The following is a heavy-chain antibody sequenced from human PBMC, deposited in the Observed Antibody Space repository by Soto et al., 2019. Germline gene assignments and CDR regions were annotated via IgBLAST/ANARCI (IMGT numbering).Heavy chain of an antibody. D-gene: IGHD1-1*01. CDR1: GFTFDTYG. J-gene: IGHJ6*02. Sequence: SGGSLRLSCVASGFTFDTYGIHWVRQAPGKGLQWVALISYEGSNTYYADSVRGRFTIPRDNSKNALYLQMNTLRPEDTGVYYCARVTPGNNLYYFSGLDFWGQGTSVTVSS. CDR3: ARVTPGNNLYYFSGLDF. V-gene: IGHV3-30-3*01. CDR2: ISYEGSNT.